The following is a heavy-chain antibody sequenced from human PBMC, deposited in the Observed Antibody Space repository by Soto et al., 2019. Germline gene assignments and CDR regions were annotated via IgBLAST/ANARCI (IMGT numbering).Heavy chain of an antibody. D-gene: IGHD3-3*01. V-gene: IGHV1-18*01. CDR3: ARDTLNYDCCSGYYTNWFDS. CDR2: TSAYNGNT. J-gene: IGHJ5*01. Sequence: QVQLVQSGAEVKKPGASVKVSCRASGYTFTSYGISWVRQAPGQGLEWMGWTSAYNGNTNYAQKLQGRDTMTTDISTSTAYMELRSLRSDDTAVYYCARDTLNYDCCSGYYTNWFDSWGQGTLVIVSS. CDR1: GYTFTSYG.